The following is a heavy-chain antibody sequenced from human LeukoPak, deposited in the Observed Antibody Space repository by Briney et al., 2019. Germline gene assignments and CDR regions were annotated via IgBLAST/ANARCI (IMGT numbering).Heavy chain of an antibody. D-gene: IGHD6-13*01. Sequence: ASVKVSCKASGYTFTAYYMHWVRQAPGQGLEWMGWINPNTGDTNSAERFQGRVTMTRNSSISTAYLELSRLTSDDTAVYYCARDMWQQFDWFDPWGQGTLVTVSS. CDR2: INPNTGDT. CDR3: ARDMWQQFDWFDP. CDR1: GYTFTAYY. J-gene: IGHJ5*02. V-gene: IGHV1-2*02.